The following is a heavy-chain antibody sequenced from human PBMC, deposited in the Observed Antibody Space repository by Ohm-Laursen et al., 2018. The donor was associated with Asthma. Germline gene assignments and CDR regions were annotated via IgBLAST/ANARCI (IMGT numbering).Heavy chain of an antibody. D-gene: IGHD1-26*01. CDR1: GYTFSSYS. Sequence: SLRLSCSASGYTFSSYSVHWVRQIPGKGLEWVASISTASSFIYYADSVRGRFTTSRDNARNSVYLQMNRLRAEDTALYYCARIGPEWEMPGREYSLHHWGEGTLVTVSS. CDR2: ISTASSFI. J-gene: IGHJ1*01. CDR3: ARIGPEWEMPGREYSLHH. V-gene: IGHV3-21*01.